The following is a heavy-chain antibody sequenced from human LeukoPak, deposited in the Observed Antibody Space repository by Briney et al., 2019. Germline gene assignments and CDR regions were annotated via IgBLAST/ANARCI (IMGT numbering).Heavy chain of an antibody. D-gene: IGHD3-22*01. CDR2: IYHSGST. V-gene: IGHV4-38-2*01. CDR3: ARGGSSGYYSWFDY. CDR1: GYSISSGYY. Sequence: KPSETLSLTCAVSGYSISSGYYWGWIRQPPGKGLEWIGSIYHSGSTYYNPSLKSRVTISVDTSKNQFSLKLSSVTAADTAVYYCARGGSSGYYSWFDYWGQGTLVTVSS. J-gene: IGHJ4*02.